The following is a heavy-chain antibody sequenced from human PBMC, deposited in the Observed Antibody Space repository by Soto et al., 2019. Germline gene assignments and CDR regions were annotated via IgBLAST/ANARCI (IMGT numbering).Heavy chain of an antibody. CDR1: GYTLTELS. J-gene: IGHJ3*02. V-gene: IGHV1-24*01. CDR2: FDPEDGET. Sequence: VASVKVSCKVSGYTLTELSMHWVRQAPGKGLEWMGGFDPEDGETIYAQKFQGRVTMTEDTSTDTAYMELSSLRSEDTAVYYCATAEALWFGGDAFDIWGQGTMVTVSS. CDR3: ATAEALWFGGDAFDI. D-gene: IGHD3-16*01.